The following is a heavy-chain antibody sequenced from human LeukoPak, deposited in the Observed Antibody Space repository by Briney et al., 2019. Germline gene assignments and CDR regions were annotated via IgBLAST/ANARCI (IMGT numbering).Heavy chain of an antibody. CDR2: PPPSGST. J-gene: IGHJ6*02. V-gene: IGHV4-61*02. D-gene: IGHD1-26*01. CDR3: ARDPGGSYPRMGYYGMDV. CDR1: GGSISRGSYH. Sequence: SQTLSLTCTASGGSISRGSYHSTSLPPPPRTPPARPPPPPPSGSTNYNPSLKSRVTISVDTSKNQFSLKLSSVTAADTAVYYCARDPGGSYPRMGYYGMDVWGQGTTVTVSS.